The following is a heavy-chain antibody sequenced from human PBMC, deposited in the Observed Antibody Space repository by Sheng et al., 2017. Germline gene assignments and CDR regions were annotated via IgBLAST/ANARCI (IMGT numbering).Heavy chain of an antibody. CDR2: IIPIFGTA. CDR1: GGTFSSYA. CDR3: ATPDRPAIVPAATDYYYYGMDV. D-gene: IGHD2-2*01. V-gene: IGHV1-69*01. Sequence: QVQLVQSGAEVKKPGSSVKVSCKASGGTFSSYAISWVRQAPGQGLEWMGGIIPIFGTANYAQKFQGRVTITADESTSTAYMELSSLRSEDTAVYYCATPDRPAIVPAATDYYYYGMDVWGQGP. J-gene: IGHJ6*02.